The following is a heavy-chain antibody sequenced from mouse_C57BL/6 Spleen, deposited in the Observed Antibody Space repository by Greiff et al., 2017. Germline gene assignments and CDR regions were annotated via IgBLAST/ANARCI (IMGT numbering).Heavy chain of an antibody. CDR2: RWSDGST. V-gene: IGHV2-6-1*01. Sequence: VKLMESGPGLVAPSQSLSITCTVSGFSLTSYGVHWVRQPPGKGLEWLVVRWSDGSTTYNSALKSRLSISKDNSKSQVFLKRNSLQTDDTAMYYCARHRIKNYYGSSYDYAMDYWGQGTSVTVSS. D-gene: IGHD1-1*01. CDR3: ARHRIKNYYGSSYDYAMDY. J-gene: IGHJ4*01. CDR1: GFSLTSYG.